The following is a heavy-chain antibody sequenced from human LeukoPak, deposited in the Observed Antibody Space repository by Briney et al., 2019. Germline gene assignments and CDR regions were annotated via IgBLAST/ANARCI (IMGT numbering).Heavy chain of an antibody. CDR2: IKQDGSEK. CDR1: GFTFSSYW. J-gene: IGHJ4*02. CDR3: AREDLGTIFVVPALDY. D-gene: IGHD3-3*01. V-gene: IGHV3-7*01. Sequence: PGGSLRLSCAASGFTFSSYWMSWVRQAPGKGLEWVANIKQDGSEKYYVDSVKGRSTISRDNAKNSLYLQMNSLRAEDTAVYYCAREDLGTIFVVPALDYWGQGTLVTVSS.